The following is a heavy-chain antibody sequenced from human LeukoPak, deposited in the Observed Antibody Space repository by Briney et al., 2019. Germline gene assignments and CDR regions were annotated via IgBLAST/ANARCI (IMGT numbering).Heavy chain of an antibody. V-gene: IGHV3-15*01. Sequence: TGGSLRLSCVASGFTFSNAWMSWVRQAPGKGVEWVGRVKSKTDGETTDYAAPVKGRFTISRDDSKNTLYLQMNSLKTEDTAVYYCTTAWGYYYYGMDVWGQGTTVTVSS. D-gene: IGHD3-16*01. CDR2: VKSKTDGETT. CDR1: GFTFSNAW. J-gene: IGHJ6*02. CDR3: TTAWGYYYYGMDV.